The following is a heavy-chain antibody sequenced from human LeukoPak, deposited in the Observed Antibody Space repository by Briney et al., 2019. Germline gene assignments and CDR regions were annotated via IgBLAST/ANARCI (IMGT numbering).Heavy chain of an antibody. CDR1: GGSISSGGYY. J-gene: IGHJ4*02. CDR3: ARAPLVATTRGLLDY. V-gene: IGHV4-31*03. D-gene: IGHD5-12*01. Sequence: SETLSLTCTVSGGSISSGGYYWSWIRQHPGKGLEWIGYIYYSGSTYYNPSLKSRVTISVDTSKNQFSLKLSSVTAADTAVYYCARAPLVATTRGLLDYWGQGTLVTVSS. CDR2: IYYSGST.